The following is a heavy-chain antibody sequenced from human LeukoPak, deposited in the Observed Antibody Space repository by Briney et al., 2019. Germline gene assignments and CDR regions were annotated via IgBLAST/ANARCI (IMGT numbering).Heavy chain of an antibody. CDR3: ARAARTGFDCGGDCEDAFDI. V-gene: IGHV3-20*01. CDR2: INWNGGST. CDR1: GFTFDDYG. Sequence: GGSLRLSCAASGFTFDDYGMSWVRQAPGKGLEWVSGINWNGGSTGYADSVKGRFTISRDNAKNSLYLQMNSLRAEDTALYHCARAARTGFDCGGDCEDAFDIWGQGTMVTVSS. J-gene: IGHJ3*02. D-gene: IGHD2-21*01.